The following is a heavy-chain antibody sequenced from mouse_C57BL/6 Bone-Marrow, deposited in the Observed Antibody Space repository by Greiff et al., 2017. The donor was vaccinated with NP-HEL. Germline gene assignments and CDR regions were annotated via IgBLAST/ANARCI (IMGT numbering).Heavy chain of an antibody. J-gene: IGHJ4*01. D-gene: IGHD1-1*01. CDR1: GFTFSDYG. V-gene: IGHV5-17*01. Sequence: EVQVVESGGGLVKPGGSLKLSCAASGFTFSDYGMHWVRQAPEKGLEWVAYISSGSSTIYYADTVKGRFTISRDTAKNTLFLQMTRLRSEDTAMYYCARRASYYYGSSYAMDYWGQGTSVTVAS. CDR3: ARRASYYYGSSYAMDY. CDR2: ISSGSSTI.